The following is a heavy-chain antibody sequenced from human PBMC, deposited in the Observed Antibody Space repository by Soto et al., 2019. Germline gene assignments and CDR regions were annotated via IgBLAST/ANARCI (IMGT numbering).Heavy chain of an antibody. Sequence: SETLSLTCTVSGASMSEYFWSWIRQSPGKGLEWIGYIYYLGSTDYNPSLKSRVTISMDTSKRQFSLRLTSVTAADTAVYYCARDGYDGSGSPYPAFWGPGTQVTVSS. J-gene: IGHJ4*02. CDR2: IYYLGST. D-gene: IGHD3-10*01. CDR1: GASMSEYF. CDR3: ARDGYDGSGSPYPAF. V-gene: IGHV4-59*01.